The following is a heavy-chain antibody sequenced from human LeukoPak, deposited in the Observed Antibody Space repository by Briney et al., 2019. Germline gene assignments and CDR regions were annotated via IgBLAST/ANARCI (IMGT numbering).Heavy chain of an antibody. CDR3: AREERAYGSGINYYYGMDV. CDR1: GGSFSGYY. J-gene: IGHJ6*02. V-gene: IGHV4-34*01. CDR2: INHSGST. Sequence: SETLSLTCAVYGGSFSGYYWSWIRQPPGKGLEWIGEINHSGSTNYNPSLKSRVTISVDTSKNQFSLKLSSVTAADTAVYYCAREERAYGSGINYYYGMDVWGQGTTVTVSS. D-gene: IGHD3-10*01.